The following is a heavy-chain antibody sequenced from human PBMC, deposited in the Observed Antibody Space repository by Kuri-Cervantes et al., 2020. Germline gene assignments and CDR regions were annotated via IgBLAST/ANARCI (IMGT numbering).Heavy chain of an antibody. V-gene: IGHV3-21*03. J-gene: IGHJ5*02. CDR3: ARAPRYSGWYPT. CDR1: GFTFSSYS. Sequence: GGSLRLTCAASGFTFSSYSMNWVRQAPGKGLEWVSSISSSSSYIYYADSVKGRFTISRDNAKNSLYLQMNSLRAEDTAVYYCARAPRYSGWYPTWGQGTLVTVSS. CDR2: ISSSSSYI. D-gene: IGHD6-19*01.